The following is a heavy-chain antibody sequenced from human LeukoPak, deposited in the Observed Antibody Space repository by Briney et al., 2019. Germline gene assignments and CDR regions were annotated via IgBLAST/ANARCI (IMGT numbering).Heavy chain of an antibody. J-gene: IGHJ4*02. V-gene: IGHV1-2*02. Sequence: ASVKVSCKASGYTFSGYYVHWVRQAPGQGLEWMGWILPHSGDTKYSQNFRGRLTMTGGTSISTAYMELSRLKSDDTAIFYCARARSGDWPNYFFDHWGQGTLVTVSS. CDR3: ARARSGDWPNYFFDH. D-gene: IGHD3/OR15-3a*01. CDR2: ILPHSGDT. CDR1: GYTFSGYY.